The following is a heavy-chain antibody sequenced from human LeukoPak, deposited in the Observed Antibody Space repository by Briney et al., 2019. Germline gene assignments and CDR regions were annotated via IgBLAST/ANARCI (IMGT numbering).Heavy chain of an antibody. CDR1: GGTFSSYA. Sequence: SVKVSCKASGGTFSSYAISWVRQAPGQGLEWMGGIIPIFGTANYAQKFQGRVTITADKSTSTAYMELSSLRSEDTAVYYCARGRMNSFYGSDGYFPRDFWGQGTLVTVSS. CDR2: IIPIFGTA. V-gene: IGHV1-69*06. D-gene: IGHD3-22*01. CDR3: ARGRMNSFYGSDGYFPRDF. J-gene: IGHJ4*02.